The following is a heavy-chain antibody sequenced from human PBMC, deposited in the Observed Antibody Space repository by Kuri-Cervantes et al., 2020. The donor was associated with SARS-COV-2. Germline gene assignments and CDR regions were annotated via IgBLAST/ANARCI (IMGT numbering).Heavy chain of an antibody. CDR3: ARDRIYSSSSGRFDY. CDR1: GGSISSGSYY. Sequence: SETLSLTCTVSGGSISSGSYYWSWIRQPPGKGLEWIGYIYYSGSTNYNPSLKSRVTISVDTSKNQFSLKLSSVTAADTAVYYCARDRIYSSSSGRFDYWGQGTLVTVSS. J-gene: IGHJ4*02. V-gene: IGHV4-61*01. CDR2: IYYSGST. D-gene: IGHD6-6*01.